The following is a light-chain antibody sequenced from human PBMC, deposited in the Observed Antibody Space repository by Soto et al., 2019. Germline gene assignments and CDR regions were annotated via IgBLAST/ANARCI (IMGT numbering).Light chain of an antibody. CDR3: QQYDSPPWT. CDR1: QSVTDNY. V-gene: IGKV3-20*01. J-gene: IGKJ1*01. CDR2: GAS. Sequence: EIVLTQSPGTLSLSPGETATLSCRASQSVTDNYVAWYKQNPGQAPRLLIHGASNRATGLPDRFSGSGSGTDFTLTISRLEPEDFAMYYCQQYDSPPWTFGQGTKVEI.